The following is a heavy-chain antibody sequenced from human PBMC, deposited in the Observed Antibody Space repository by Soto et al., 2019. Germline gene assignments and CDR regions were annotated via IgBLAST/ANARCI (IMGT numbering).Heavy chain of an antibody. V-gene: IGHV4-59*01. D-gene: IGHD6-13*01. CDR3: AAGEASSRKLAQYYVDF. CDR2: IHYSGTT. CDR1: GGSMRNYF. J-gene: IGHJ4*02. Sequence: SETLSLTCTVSGGSMRNYFWTWIRQPPGKGLEWIGYIHYSGTTSFFPSYNPSLRSRVTISEDTSKNQFSLKLLSVTTADTAVYFCAAGEASSRKLAQYYVDFWGQGTLVTVSS.